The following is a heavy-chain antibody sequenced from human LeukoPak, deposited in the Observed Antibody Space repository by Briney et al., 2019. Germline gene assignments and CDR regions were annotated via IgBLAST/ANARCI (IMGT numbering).Heavy chain of an antibody. V-gene: IGHV3-30*04. J-gene: IGHJ4*02. CDR3: ARFREYTYGPFDS. D-gene: IGHD5-18*01. CDR2: LSHDGRNK. Sequence: GKSLRLSCAASGFSLSSFGMNWVRQAPGKGLEWVAVLSHDGRNKNYADSVKGRFIISRDNSKKTLYLQMNSLRGEDTAAYYCARFREYTYGPFDSWGQGTLVTVSS. CDR1: GFSLSSFG.